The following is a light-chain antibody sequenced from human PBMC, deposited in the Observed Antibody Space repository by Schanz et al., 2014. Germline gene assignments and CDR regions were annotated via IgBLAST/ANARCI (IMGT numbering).Light chain of an antibody. J-gene: IGLJ2*01. V-gene: IGLV1-40*01. CDR1: SSNIGAGYD. Sequence: QSVLTQPPSMSGAPGQRVTISCTGNSSNIGAGYDVHWYQQLPGTAPKLLIYDNNSRPSGVPDRFSGSKSGTSASLAITGLQAEDEADYYCAAWDDSLNGVVFGGGTKLTVL. CDR3: AAWDDSLNGVV. CDR2: DNN.